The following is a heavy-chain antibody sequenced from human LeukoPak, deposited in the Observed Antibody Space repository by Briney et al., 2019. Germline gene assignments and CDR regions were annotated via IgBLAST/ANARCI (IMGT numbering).Heavy chain of an antibody. J-gene: IGHJ1*01. CDR3: VRALIPAAGTGECFQH. CDR1: GYTFTGYY. Sequence: ASVKVSCKASGYTFTGYYIHWVRQAPGQGLEWMGWINPISGGTNYAQKFQGRVTMTRDTSISTAYMELSRLRSDDTAVYYCVRALIPAAGTGECFQHWGQGTLVTVSS. V-gene: IGHV1-2*02. CDR2: INPISGGT. D-gene: IGHD6-13*01.